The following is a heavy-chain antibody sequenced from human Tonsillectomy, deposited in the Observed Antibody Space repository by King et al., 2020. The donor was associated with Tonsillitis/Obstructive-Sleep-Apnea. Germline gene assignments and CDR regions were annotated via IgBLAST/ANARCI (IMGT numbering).Heavy chain of an antibody. CDR3: ARYYDFLSGYQSGYFDL. D-gene: IGHD3-3*01. CDR2: IYYSGST. V-gene: IGHV4-59*08. J-gene: IGHJ2*01. Sequence: QLQESGPGLVKPSETLSLPCTVSGGSISSYYWSWIRPPPGKGLEWIGYIYYSGSTNYNPSLKSRVTIPVDTSKYQFSLKLSSVTAADTAVYYCARYYDFLSGYQSGYFDLWGRGTLVTVSS. CDR1: GGSISSYY.